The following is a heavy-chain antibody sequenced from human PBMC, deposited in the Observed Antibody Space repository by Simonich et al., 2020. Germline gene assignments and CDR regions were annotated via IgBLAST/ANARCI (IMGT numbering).Heavy chain of an antibody. V-gene: IGHV1-2*06. Sequence: QVQLVQSGSEVKKPGASVKVSCKASGYTFTGDHMNRVRQAHGQGLGWIGRINPNSGVKTKEQKFQGRVTMTRDTSISTAYMELSRLRSDDTAVYYCARDLFEMATIRYYYYGMDVWGQGTTVTVSS. D-gene: IGHD5-12*01. CDR3: ARDLFEMATIRYYYYGMDV. CDR1: GYTFTGDH. CDR2: INPNSGVK. J-gene: IGHJ6*02.